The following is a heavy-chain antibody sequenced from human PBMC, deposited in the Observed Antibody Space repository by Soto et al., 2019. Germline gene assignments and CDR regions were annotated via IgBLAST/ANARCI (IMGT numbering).Heavy chain of an antibody. J-gene: IGHJ6*02. D-gene: IGHD2-15*01. CDR1: GFTFSSYG. CDR2: ILYDGSNK. Sequence: GGSLRLSCAASGFTFSSYGMHWVRQAPGKGLEWVAVILYDGSNKYYADSVKGRFTISRDNSKNTLNLQMNSLRAEDTAVYYCAEDHVVVAATRPLYYYYYGMDVWGQGTTVTVSS. V-gene: IGHV3-30*18. CDR3: AEDHVVVAATRPLYYYYYGMDV.